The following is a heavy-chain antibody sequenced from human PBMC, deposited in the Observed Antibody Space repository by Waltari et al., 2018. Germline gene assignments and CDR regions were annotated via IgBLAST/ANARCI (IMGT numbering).Heavy chain of an antibody. CDR3: ARDRHGLGLLDLQY. CDR1: GFNFNDYG. D-gene: IGHD1-1*01. Sequence: QVHLVESGGGVVQPGKSLTLSCAGSGFNFNDYGIHWVRQAPGKGLEGVAVISYDESNKVYGDSVRGRFTNSRDKSNNRVDLQMNSLQIEDTAVYFCARDRHGLGLLDLQYWGRGTQVAVSA. CDR2: ISYDESNK. V-gene: IGHV3-30*03. J-gene: IGHJ4*02.